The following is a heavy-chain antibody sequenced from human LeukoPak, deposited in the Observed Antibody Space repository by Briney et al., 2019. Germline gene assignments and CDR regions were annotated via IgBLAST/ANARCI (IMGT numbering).Heavy chain of an antibody. CDR2: TYYRSKWYN. CDR1: GDSVSSNSAA. V-gene: IGHV6-1*01. J-gene: IGHJ5*02. CDR3: ARDGSKGRSSSWYEGFDP. D-gene: IGHD6-13*01. Sequence: SQTLSLTCAISGDSVSSNSAAWNWIRQSPSRGLEWLGRTYYRSKWYNDYAVSVKSRITINPDTSKNQFSLQLNSVTPEDTAVYYCARDGSKGRSSSWYEGFDPWGQGTLVTVSS.